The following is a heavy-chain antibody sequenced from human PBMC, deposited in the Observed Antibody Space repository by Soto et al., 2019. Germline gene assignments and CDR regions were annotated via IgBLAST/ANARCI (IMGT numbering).Heavy chain of an antibody. CDR2: ISAYNGNT. CDR3: AREWLRGYYFDY. CDR1: GYTFTSYG. D-gene: IGHD5-12*01. Sequence: ASVKVSCKASGYTFTSYGISWVRQAPGQGLEWMGWISAYNGNTNYAQKLQGRVTMTTDTSTSAAYMELRSLRSDDTAVYYCAREWLRGYYFDYWGQGTLVTVSS. J-gene: IGHJ4*02. V-gene: IGHV1-18*01.